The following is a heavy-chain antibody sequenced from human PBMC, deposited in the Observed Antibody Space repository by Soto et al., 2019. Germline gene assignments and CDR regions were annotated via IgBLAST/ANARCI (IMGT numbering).Heavy chain of an antibody. V-gene: IGHV4-39*01. CDR1: GGSISSSSYY. J-gene: IGHJ3*02. CDR2: IYYSGST. Sequence: QLQLQESGPGLVKPSETLSLTCTVSGGSISSSSYYWGWIRQPPGKGLEWIGSIYYSGSTYYNPSLERRVTISVDTSKNQFSLKLSSVTAADTAVYYCARGILGYCSGGSCDAFDIWGQGTMVTVSS. D-gene: IGHD2-15*01. CDR3: ARGILGYCSGGSCDAFDI.